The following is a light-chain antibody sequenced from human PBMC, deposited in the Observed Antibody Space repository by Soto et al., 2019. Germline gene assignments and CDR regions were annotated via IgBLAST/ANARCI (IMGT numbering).Light chain of an antibody. CDR2: GAS. J-gene: IGKJ5*01. CDR1: QSLSKNY. V-gene: IGKV3-20*01. CDR3: QQYGSSPLT. Sequence: ENVLTQSPGTLSLSPGERATLSCRARQSLSKNYLAWYQQKPGQAPRLLIYGASSRATGIPDRFSGSGSGTDFTLTISRLETEDFAVYYGQQYGSSPLTFGQGTRLDIK.